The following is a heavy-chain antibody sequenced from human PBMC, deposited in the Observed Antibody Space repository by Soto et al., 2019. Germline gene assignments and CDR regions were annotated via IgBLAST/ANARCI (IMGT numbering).Heavy chain of an antibody. J-gene: IGHJ6*02. CDR3: ATWYGNHYFGLDV. CDR1: GYSFDAYI. CDR2: INPRGLTK. Sequence: PGGSLRLSCAASGYSFDAYIMNWVRQAPGKGLEWVSSINPRGLTKFYADSVRGRFTISRDDASISLFLQMNNLRAEDTAVYYCATWYGNHYFGLDVWGQGTTVTVSS. D-gene: IGHD6-13*01. V-gene: IGHV3-48*01.